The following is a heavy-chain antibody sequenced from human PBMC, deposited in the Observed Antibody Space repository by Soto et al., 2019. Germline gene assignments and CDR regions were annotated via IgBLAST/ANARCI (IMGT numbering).Heavy chain of an antibody. V-gene: IGHV1-69*01. CDR3: AMVTLKWLLRSWFDP. CDR2: IIPIFCTA. CDR1: GGTFSSYA. J-gene: IGHJ5*02. D-gene: IGHD6-19*01. Sequence: QVQLVQSGAEVKKPGSSVKVSCKASGGTFSSYAISWVRQAPGQGLEWMGGIIPIFCTAYYAQTFQGRVTITSDESTRTMNIELSSISTEDTAVYYYAMVTLKWLLRSWFDPWGQGTLVTVSS.